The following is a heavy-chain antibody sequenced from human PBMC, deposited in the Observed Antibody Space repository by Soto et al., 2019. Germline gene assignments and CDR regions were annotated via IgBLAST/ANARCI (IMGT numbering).Heavy chain of an antibody. CDR2: IYYSGST. CDR3: ARGAFYGFWSGYLSWFHP. CDR1: GGSISSGDYY. D-gene: IGHD3-3*01. Sequence: QVQLQESGPGLVKPSQTLSLTCTVSGGSISSGDYYWSWIRQPPGKGLEWIGYIYYSGSTYYNPPLKRRVTISVDTFKYGISLKLRSVNAADTSLYYCARGAFYGFWSGYLSWFHPLGQGTLVTVSS. V-gene: IGHV4-30-4*01. J-gene: IGHJ5*02.